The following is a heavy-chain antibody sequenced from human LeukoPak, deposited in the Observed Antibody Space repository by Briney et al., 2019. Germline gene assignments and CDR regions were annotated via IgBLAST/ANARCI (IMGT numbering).Heavy chain of an antibody. Sequence: GGSLRLSCAASGFTFSSHTMHWVRQAPGKGLEYASGISIRGGSTYYATSVKGRFTISRDDSKNTLYLQMGSLRDEDMGVYYCARLNYESSGSYSGLPLPVWGQGTLVSVSS. CDR3: ARLNYESSGSYSGLPLPV. CDR1: GFTFSSHT. V-gene: IGHV3-64*01. J-gene: IGHJ4*02. D-gene: IGHD3-22*01. CDR2: ISIRGGST.